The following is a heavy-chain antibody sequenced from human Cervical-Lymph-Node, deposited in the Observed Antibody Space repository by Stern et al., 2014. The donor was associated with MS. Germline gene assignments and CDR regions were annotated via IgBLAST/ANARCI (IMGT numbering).Heavy chain of an antibody. J-gene: IGHJ4*02. Sequence: EVQLVESGGGLVQPGGSLRLSCAASGFTVSSNFMHWVRQAPGRGLEWVSVIYSDGTTYYADSVKGRFTIARDNSKNTLFLQMNSLRVEDTAIYYCARDEGIQLCLDSWGQGTLVTISS. D-gene: IGHD5-18*01. CDR3: ARDEGIQLCLDS. CDR2: IYSDGTT. V-gene: IGHV3-66*02. CDR1: GFTVSSNF.